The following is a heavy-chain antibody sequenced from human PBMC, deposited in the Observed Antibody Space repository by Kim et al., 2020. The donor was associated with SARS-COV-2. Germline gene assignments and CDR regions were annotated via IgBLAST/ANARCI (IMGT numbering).Heavy chain of an antibody. CDR3: ARVYQMIVVVSLSWFDP. Sequence: SETLSLTCTVSGYSISSGYYWGWIRQPPGKGLEWIGSIYHSGSTYYNPSLKSRVTISVDTSKNQFSLKLSSVTAADTAVYYCARVYQMIVVVSLSWFDPWGQGTLVTVSS. D-gene: IGHD3-22*01. J-gene: IGHJ5*02. CDR1: GYSISSGYY. V-gene: IGHV4-38-2*02. CDR2: IYHSGST.